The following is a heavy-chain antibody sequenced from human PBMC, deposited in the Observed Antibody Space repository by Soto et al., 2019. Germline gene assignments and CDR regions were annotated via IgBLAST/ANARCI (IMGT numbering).Heavy chain of an antibody. V-gene: IGHV5-51*01. J-gene: IGHJ4*02. D-gene: IGHD2-15*01. CDR2: IYPADSDT. CDR3: ARHLRATPFDS. CDR1: GYSFASYW. Sequence: SLKISREVSGYSFASYWSCWVRQMPGKGLEWVGIIYPADSDTRYSPSFQGQVTITADKSITTAFLQWSSLKASDTAIYYCARHLRATPFDSWGQGTLVTVSS.